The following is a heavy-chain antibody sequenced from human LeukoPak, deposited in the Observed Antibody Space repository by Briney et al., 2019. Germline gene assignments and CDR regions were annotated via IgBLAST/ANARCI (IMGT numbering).Heavy chain of an antibody. CDR3: ATTGHSSSWYYFDY. D-gene: IGHD6-13*01. J-gene: IGHJ4*02. CDR1: GFTFSSFW. CDR2: IKQDGSEK. Sequence: GGSLRLSCAAFGFTFSSFWMSWVRQAPGKRLEWVANIKQDGSEKYYIDSVKGRFTISRDNAKMSLDLQMNSLRAEDTALYYCATTGHSSSWYYFDYWGRGTLVTVSS. V-gene: IGHV3-7*01.